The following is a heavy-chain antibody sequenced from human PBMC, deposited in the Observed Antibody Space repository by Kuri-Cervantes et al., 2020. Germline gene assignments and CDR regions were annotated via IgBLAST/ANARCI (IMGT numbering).Heavy chain of an antibody. Sequence: GGSLRLSCKVSGYTLTELSMHWVRQAPGKGLEWMGGFDPEDGETIYAQKFQGRVTMTEDTSTDTAYMELSSLRSEDTAVYYCATTVIAAAGTGAFDIWGQGTMVTVSS. V-gene: IGHV1-24*01. D-gene: IGHD6-13*01. CDR2: FDPEDGET. CDR3: ATTVIAAAGTGAFDI. CDR1: GYTLTELS. J-gene: IGHJ3*02.